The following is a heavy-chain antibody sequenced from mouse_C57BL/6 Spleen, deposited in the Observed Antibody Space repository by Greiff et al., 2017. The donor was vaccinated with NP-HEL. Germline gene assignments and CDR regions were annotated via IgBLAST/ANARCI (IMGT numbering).Heavy chain of an antibody. J-gene: IGHJ2*01. D-gene: IGHD1-1*01. CDR3: ARRGYGSRFPFDY. CDR1: GYTFTSYW. Sequence: VKLQQPGTELVKPGASVKLSCKASGYTFTSYWMHWVKQRPGQGLEWIGNINPSNGGTNYNEKFKSKATLTVDKSSSTAYMQLSSLTSEDSAVYYCARRGYGSRFPFDYWGQGTTLTVSS. V-gene: IGHV1-53*01. CDR2: INPSNGGT.